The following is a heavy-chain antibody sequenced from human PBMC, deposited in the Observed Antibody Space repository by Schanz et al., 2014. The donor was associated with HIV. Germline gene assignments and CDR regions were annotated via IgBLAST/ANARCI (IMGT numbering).Heavy chain of an antibody. J-gene: IGHJ4*02. CDR2: ISVNGATR. CDR3: ARVFGRTYGLPDY. Sequence: GQLVESGGGLVQPGGALRLSCAASGFTFTDNYMSWIRQAPGKGRERHSNISVNGATREYADSVKGRFTISRDNARTSLYLQMNSLRAEDTAVYYCARVFGRTYGLPDYWGQGTLVTVSS. V-gene: IGHV3-11*01. CDR1: GFTFTDNY. D-gene: IGHD3-10*01.